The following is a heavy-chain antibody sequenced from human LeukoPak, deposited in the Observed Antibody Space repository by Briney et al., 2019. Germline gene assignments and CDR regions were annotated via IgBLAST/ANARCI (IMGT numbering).Heavy chain of an antibody. Sequence: GGSLRLSCVASGFTFDNYAMHWVRQAPGKGLEWVALVSHDGSNKYYADSVKGRFTISRDNSKNTLYLQMNSLRAEDTTVFYCARGGGYCTGPSCYTFDYWGQGTLVTVSS. CDR1: GFTFDNYA. J-gene: IGHJ4*02. CDR3: ARGGGYCTGPSCYTFDY. V-gene: IGHV3-30-3*01. D-gene: IGHD2-2*02. CDR2: VSHDGSNK.